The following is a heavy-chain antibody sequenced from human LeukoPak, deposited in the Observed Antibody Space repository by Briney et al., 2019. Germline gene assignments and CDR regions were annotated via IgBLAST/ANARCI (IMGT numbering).Heavy chain of an antibody. CDR3: AREVGSSGYSGDY. Sequence: SETLSLTCAVYGGSFSGYYWSWIRQPPGEGLEWIGEINHSGSTNYNPSLKSRVTISVDTSKNQFSLKLSSVTAADTAVYYCAREVGSSGYSGDYWGQGTLVTVSS. CDR2: INHSGST. CDR1: GGSFSGYY. D-gene: IGHD3-22*01. V-gene: IGHV4-34*01. J-gene: IGHJ4*02.